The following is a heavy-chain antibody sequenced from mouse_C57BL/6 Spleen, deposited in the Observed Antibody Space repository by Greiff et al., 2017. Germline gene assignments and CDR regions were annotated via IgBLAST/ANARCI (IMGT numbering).Heavy chain of an antibody. V-gene: IGHV1-12*01. Sequence: QVQLKQSGAELVRLGASVKMSCKASGYTFTSYNMHWVKQTPRQGLEWIGAIYPGNGDPSYNQKFKGKATLTVDKSSSTAYMQLSSLTSEDTAVYFCARSHYGSSYSNFDYWGQGTTLTVSS. CDR3: ARSHYGSSYSNFDY. D-gene: IGHD1-1*01. CDR1: GYTFTSYN. J-gene: IGHJ2*01. CDR2: IYPGNGDP.